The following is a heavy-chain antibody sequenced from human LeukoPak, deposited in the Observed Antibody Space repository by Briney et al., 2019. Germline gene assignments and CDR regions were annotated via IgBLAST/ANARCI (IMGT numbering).Heavy chain of an antibody. CDR2: INHSGST. Sequence: SETLSLTCAVYGASFSGYYWSWIRQPPGKGLEWIGEINHSGSTNYNPSLKSRVTISVDTSKNQFSLKLSSVTAADTAVYYCARGRNAGIAARKLNWFDPWGQGTLVTVSS. CDR3: ARGRNAGIAARKLNWFDP. CDR1: GASFSGYY. J-gene: IGHJ5*02. D-gene: IGHD6-6*01. V-gene: IGHV4-34*01.